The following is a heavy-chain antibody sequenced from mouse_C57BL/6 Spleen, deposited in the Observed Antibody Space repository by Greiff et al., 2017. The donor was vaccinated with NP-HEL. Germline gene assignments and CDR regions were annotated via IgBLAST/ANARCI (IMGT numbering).Heavy chain of an antibody. CDR1: GFTFTDYY. CDR3: ARLYDYYFDY. Sequence: DVHLVESGGGLVQPGGSLSLSCAASGFTFTDYYMSWVRQPPGKALEWLGFIRNKANGYTTEYSASVKGRFTISRDNSQSILYLQMNALIAEDSATYYCARLYDYYFDYWGQGTTLTVSS. D-gene: IGHD2-3*01. V-gene: IGHV7-3*01. CDR2: IRNKANGYTT. J-gene: IGHJ2*01.